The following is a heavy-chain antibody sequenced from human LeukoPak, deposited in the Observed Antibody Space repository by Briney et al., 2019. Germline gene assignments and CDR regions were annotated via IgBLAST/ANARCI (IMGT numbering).Heavy chain of an antibody. V-gene: IGHV5-51*01. CDR2: IYPGDSDT. Sequence: GESLKISCKGSGYSFTSNWIGWVRQMPGKGLGWMGIIYPGDSDTRYGPSFQGQVTISADKSISTAYLQWSSLKASDTAMYYCATMVMTTRAFDYWGQGTLVTVSS. CDR3: ATMVMTTRAFDY. CDR1: GYSFTSNW. D-gene: IGHD4/OR15-4a*01. J-gene: IGHJ4*02.